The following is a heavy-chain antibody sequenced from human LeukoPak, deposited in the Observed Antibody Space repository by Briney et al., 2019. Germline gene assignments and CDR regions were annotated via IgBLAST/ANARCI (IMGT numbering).Heavy chain of an antibody. D-gene: IGHD3-10*01. J-gene: IGHJ6*02. CDR3: AKGVLVWFGDSLWVPQYGMDV. V-gene: IGHV3-23*01. CDR1: GFTFSSYA. Sequence: GGSLRLSCAASGFTFSSYAMSWVRQAPGKGVEWGSGISGSGGRTYYADSVKGRFTISRDNCKNTLYMEMNSLRAEDTAVYYCAKGVLVWFGDSLWVPQYGMDVWGQGTTVTVSS. CDR2: ISGSGGRT.